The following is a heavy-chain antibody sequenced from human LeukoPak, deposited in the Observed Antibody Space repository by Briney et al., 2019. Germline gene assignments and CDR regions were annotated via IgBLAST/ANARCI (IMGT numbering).Heavy chain of an antibody. Sequence: SETLSLTCTVSGGSISSYYWSWIRQPPGKGLEWIGYIYYSGSTNYNPSLKSRVTISVDTSKNQFSLKLSSVTAADTAVYYCARDLSYGFGAFDTWGQGTMVTVSS. V-gene: IGHV4-59*01. D-gene: IGHD3-16*01. CDR1: GGSISSYY. J-gene: IGHJ3*02. CDR2: IYYSGST. CDR3: ARDLSYGFGAFDT.